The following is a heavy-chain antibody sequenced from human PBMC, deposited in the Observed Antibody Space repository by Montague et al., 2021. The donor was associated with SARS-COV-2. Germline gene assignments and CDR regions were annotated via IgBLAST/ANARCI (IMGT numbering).Heavy chain of an antibody. Sequence: SETLSLTCAVYGGSFSGYYWSWIRQPPGKGLEWIGKINHSGSTNYNPSLKSRVPISVDTSKNQFSLKLGSVTAADTAVYYCARSGYSSSWYGFRSWFDPWGQGTLVTVSS. CDR2: INHSGST. V-gene: IGHV4-34*01. CDR3: ARSGYSSSWYGFRSWFDP. J-gene: IGHJ5*02. D-gene: IGHD6-13*01. CDR1: GGSFSGYY.